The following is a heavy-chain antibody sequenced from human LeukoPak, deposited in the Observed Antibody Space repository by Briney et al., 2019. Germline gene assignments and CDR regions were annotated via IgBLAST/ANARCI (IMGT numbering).Heavy chain of an antibody. Sequence: PSETLSLTCAVYGGSFSGYYWSWIRQPPGKGLEWIGEINYSGSTNYNPSLKSRVTISVDTSKNQFSLKLSSVTAADTAVYYCARGYGDPDYYYYGMDVWGQGTTVTVSS. CDR3: ARGYGDPDYYYYGMDV. CDR1: GGSFSGYY. D-gene: IGHD4-17*01. CDR2: INYSGST. J-gene: IGHJ6*02. V-gene: IGHV4-34*01.